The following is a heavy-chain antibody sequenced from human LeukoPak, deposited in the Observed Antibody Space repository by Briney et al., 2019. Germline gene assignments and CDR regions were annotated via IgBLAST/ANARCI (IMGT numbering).Heavy chain of an antibody. CDR3: TRDLSLNDYYDSSGPHPFDP. Sequence: EASVKVSCKASGYTFTSYGISWVRQAPGQGLEWMGWISAYNGNTNYALKLQGRVTMTTDTSTSTAYMELRSLRSDDTAVYYCTRDLSLNDYYDSSGPHPFDPWGQGTLVTVSS. J-gene: IGHJ5*02. D-gene: IGHD3-22*01. V-gene: IGHV1-18*01. CDR1: GYTFTSYG. CDR2: ISAYNGNT.